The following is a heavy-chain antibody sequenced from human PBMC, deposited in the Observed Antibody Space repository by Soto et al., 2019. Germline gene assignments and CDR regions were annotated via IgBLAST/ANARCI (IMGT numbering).Heavy chain of an antibody. CDR1: SGPSRSYN. J-gene: IGHJ6*02. Sequence: QVQLQQSGPRLVKPSETLSLTCTVSSGPSRSYNWGWIRQSPRRGLEWIGYVYYTGDTACNPSLKGRVTISADTSTNASSLILRSGTAPGAAVYYCGRQGIDYRRGLADVWGQGTTVTVSS. CDR3: GRQGIDYRRGLADV. V-gene: IGHV4-59*08. CDR2: VYYTGDT. D-gene: IGHD1-26*01.